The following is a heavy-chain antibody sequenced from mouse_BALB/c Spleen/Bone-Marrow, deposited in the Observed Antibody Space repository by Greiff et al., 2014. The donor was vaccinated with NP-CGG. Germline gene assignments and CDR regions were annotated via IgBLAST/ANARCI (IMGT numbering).Heavy chain of an antibody. Sequence: EVQLQQSGAELVKPGASVKLSCTASGFNIKDTYIHWVKQRPEQGLEWIGRIDPANDNTKYDPKFQGKTTITADTSSSTAYLQLSSLTSEDTAVYYCASYVYGYYLDYWGQGTTLTVSS. CDR1: GFNIKDTY. CDR3: ASYVYGYYLDY. CDR2: IDPANDNT. D-gene: IGHD2-2*01. V-gene: IGHV14-3*02. J-gene: IGHJ2*01.